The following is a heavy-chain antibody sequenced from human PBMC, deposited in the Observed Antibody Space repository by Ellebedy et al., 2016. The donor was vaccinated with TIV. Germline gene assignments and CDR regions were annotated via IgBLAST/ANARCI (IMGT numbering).Heavy chain of an antibody. J-gene: IGHJ3*02. CDR3: ARHGPQWFDAFDM. V-gene: IGHV4-59*08. CDR2: IDYSGNT. Sequence: SETLSLTCTVSGGSISSYFWSWIRQPPGKGLEWIGYIDYSGNTNYNPSLESRVVTSRDTSKEQFSLKLTSVTAADTAVYYCARHGPQWFDAFDMWGQGTVVTVSS. D-gene: IGHD3-22*01. CDR1: GGSISSYF.